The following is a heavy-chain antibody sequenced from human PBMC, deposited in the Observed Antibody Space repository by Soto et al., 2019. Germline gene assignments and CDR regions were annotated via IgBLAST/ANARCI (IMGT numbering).Heavy chain of an antibody. CDR3: ARASGSSYWFDP. CDR1: GYTITSXG. CDR2: ISAYNGNT. Sequence: VASVKVSCKACGYTITSXGISWVRQAPGQGLEWMGWISAYNGNTNYAQKLQGRVTMTTDTSTSTAYMELRSLRSDDTAVYYCARASGSSYWFDPWGQGTLVTVSS. V-gene: IGHV1-18*01. J-gene: IGHJ5*02. D-gene: IGHD1-26*01.